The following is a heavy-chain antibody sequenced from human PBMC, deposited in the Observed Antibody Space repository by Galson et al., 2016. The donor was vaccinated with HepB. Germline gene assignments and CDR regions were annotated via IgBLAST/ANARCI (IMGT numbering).Heavy chain of an antibody. J-gene: IGHJ6*03. CDR1: GYNFTSYW. V-gene: IGHV5-10-1*01. CDR3: ARRDLLLGYMDV. Sequence: QSGAEVKKPGESLRISCTGSGYNFTSYWITWVRQMPGKGLEWMGRIDPSDSYINYSPSLQGHVTISADNSINTAYLQWSSLKASDTATYYCARRDLLLGYMDVWGKGTTVIVSS. CDR2: IDPSDSYI. D-gene: IGHD2-15*01.